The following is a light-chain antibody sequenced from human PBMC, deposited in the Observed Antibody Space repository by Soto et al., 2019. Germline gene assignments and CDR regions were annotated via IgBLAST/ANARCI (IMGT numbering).Light chain of an antibody. CDR2: DAS. V-gene: IGKV1-5*01. Sequence: DIKMTHSPSTLSASVGDRFTITFRASQSVRSWLAWYQQKPGRAPKFLIYDASSLESGVPSRFSGSGSGADFTLTISGLQPEDFASYHCQHTYSDISFGGGTKVDI. J-gene: IGKJ4*01. CDR3: QHTYSDIS. CDR1: QSVRSW.